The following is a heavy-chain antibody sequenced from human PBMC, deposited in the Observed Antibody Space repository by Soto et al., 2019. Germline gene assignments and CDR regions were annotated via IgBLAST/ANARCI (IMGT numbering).Heavy chain of an antibody. D-gene: IGHD1-7*01. Sequence: SGPTLVNPTQTLTLTCTFSGFALSSSGMCVSWIRQPPGKALEWLARIDWDGDKYYNTSLRTRLTISKDTSKNQVVLIMTNMDPVDTATYYCARCITETTNFDYWGQGTLVTVSS. J-gene: IGHJ4*02. CDR2: IDWDGDK. CDR1: GFALSSSGMC. CDR3: ARCITETTNFDY. V-gene: IGHV2-70*11.